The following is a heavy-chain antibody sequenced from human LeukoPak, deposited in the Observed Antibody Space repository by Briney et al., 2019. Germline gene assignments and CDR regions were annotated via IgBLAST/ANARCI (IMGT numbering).Heavy chain of an antibody. CDR3: ANADYDFWSGYLGWFDP. CDR1: GGTFSSYA. D-gene: IGHD3-3*01. CDR2: IIPIFGTA. V-gene: IGHV1-69*05. J-gene: IGHJ5*02. Sequence: ASVKVSCKASGGTFSSYAISWVRQAPGQGLEWMGGIIPIFGTANYAQKFQGRVTITTDESTSTAYVELSSLRSEDTAVYYCANADYDFWSGYLGWFDPWGQGTLVTVSS.